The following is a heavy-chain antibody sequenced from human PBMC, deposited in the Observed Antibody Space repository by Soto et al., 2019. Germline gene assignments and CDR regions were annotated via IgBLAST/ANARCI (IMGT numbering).Heavy chain of an antibody. J-gene: IGHJ5*02. Sequence: PSETLSLTCAVYGGSSSGYYWSWIRQPPGKGLEWIGEINHSGSTNYNPSLKSRVTISVDTSKNQFSLKLSSVTAADTAVYYCARGRGRAAAAWFDPWGQGTLVTVSS. CDR2: INHSGST. CDR3: ARGRGRAAAAWFDP. CDR1: GGSSSGYY. V-gene: IGHV4-34*01. D-gene: IGHD6-13*01.